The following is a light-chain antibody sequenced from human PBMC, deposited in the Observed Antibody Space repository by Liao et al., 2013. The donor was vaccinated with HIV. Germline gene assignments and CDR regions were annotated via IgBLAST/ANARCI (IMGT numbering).Light chain of an antibody. V-gene: IGLV3-1*01. CDR2: QDD. Sequence: SYDLTQPPSVSVSPGQTATISCSGQNLGDKHASWYQQKPGQSPLLVIYQDDKRPSGIPERFSGSNSGNTATLTIRGTQAMDEADYYCQAWDSSTGVFGGGTKLTVL. CDR3: QAWDSSTGV. J-gene: IGLJ3*02. CDR1: NLGDKH.